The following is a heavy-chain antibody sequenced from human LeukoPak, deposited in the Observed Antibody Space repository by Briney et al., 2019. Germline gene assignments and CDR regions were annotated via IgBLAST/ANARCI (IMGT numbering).Heavy chain of an antibody. CDR3: ARGGDTVMALQRGWFDP. CDR1: GYTFTDYY. D-gene: IGHD5-18*01. V-gene: IGHV1-2*02. CDR2: INPNSGGT. J-gene: IGHJ5*02. Sequence: GASVKVSCKASGYTFTDYYMHWVRQAPGQGLEWMGWINPNSGGTNYAQKFQGRVTMTRDTSISTAYMELSRLRSDDTAVYYCARGGDTVMALQRGWFDPWGQGTLVTVSS.